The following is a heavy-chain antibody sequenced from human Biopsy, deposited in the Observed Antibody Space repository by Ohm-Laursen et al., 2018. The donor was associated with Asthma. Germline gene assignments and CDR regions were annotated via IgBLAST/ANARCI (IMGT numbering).Heavy chain of an antibody. Sequence: SLRLSCAASGFTFSSYGMHWVRQAPGKGLEWVALISNDGSSKYYADSVKGRFTISRDISKNTLYLQMNSLRAEDTVVYYCVRDGTDDAFDIWGQGTVVSVSS. D-gene: IGHD1-1*01. V-gene: IGHV3-30*03. J-gene: IGHJ3*02. CDR2: ISNDGSSK. CDR3: VRDGTDDAFDI. CDR1: GFTFSSYG.